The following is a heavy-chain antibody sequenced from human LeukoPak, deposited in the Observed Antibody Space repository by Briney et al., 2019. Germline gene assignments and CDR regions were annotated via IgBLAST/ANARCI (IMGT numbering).Heavy chain of an antibody. V-gene: IGHV4-59*11. J-gene: IGHJ4*02. Sequence: AETVSLTCTVSSGSMSSHYSSWIRQPPGKGLEWSGYIYYSGRTNYNPPLQSPVPISVDMYKNQFSLKLRSVTAADTAVYYCARVRTEAMSGRYPDYWGQGTLVTVP. CDR3: ARVRTEAMSGRYPDY. CDR1: SGSMSSHY. CDR2: IYYSGRT. D-gene: IGHD1-26*01.